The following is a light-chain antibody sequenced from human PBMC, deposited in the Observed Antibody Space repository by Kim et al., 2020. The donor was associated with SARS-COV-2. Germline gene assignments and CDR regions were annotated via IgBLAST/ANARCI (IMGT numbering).Light chain of an antibody. V-gene: IGKV3-20*01. CDR1: QIVSSNY. J-gene: IGKJ1*01. Sequence: LSPGESAPSSGRASQIVSSNYLAWYQQKPGPAPRLLIHGASSRATGIPDRVSGSGSGTAFTLTISRLEPEDFAVYYCQKYGSSPTFGQGTKVDIK. CDR2: GAS. CDR3: QKYGSSPT.